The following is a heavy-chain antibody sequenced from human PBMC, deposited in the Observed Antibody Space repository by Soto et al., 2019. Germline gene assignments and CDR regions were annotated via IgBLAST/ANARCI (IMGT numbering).Heavy chain of an antibody. D-gene: IGHD3-10*01. CDR3: ATAVWFGELLHRYYYYYGMDV. Sequence: GASVKVSCKASGFTFTSSAMQWVRQARGQRLEWIGWIVVGTGNTNYAQKFQERVTITRDMSTSTAYMELSSLRSEDTAVYYCATAVWFGELLHRYYYYYGMDVWG. CDR2: IVVGTGNT. CDR1: GFTFTSSA. J-gene: IGHJ6*02. V-gene: IGHV1-58*02.